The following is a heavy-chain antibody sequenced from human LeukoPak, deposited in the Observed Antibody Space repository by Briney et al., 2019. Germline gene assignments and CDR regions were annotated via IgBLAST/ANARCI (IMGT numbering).Heavy chain of an antibody. CDR1: GGSFSGYY. Sequence: SETLSLTCAVYGGSFSGYYWSWIRQPPGKGLEWIGEINHSGSTNYNPSLRSRVTISLDRSKKKFSLKLTSVTAADTAVYSCARGAEYYAIWRGYAGYSDYWGQGIPVTVSS. J-gene: IGHJ4*02. CDR2: INHSGST. D-gene: IGHD3-3*01. CDR3: ARGAEYYAIWRGYAGYSDY. V-gene: IGHV4-34*01.